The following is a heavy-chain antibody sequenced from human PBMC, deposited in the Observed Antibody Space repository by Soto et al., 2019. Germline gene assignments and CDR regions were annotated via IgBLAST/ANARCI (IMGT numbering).Heavy chain of an antibody. Sequence: ESVGGLVKPGGSLRLSCAASGFTFSSYSMNWVRQAPGKGLEWVSSISSSSSYIYYADSVKGRFTISRDNAKNSLYLQMNSLRAEDTAVYYCARGPLGVTDGVDYWGQGTLVTVSS. J-gene: IGHJ4*02. D-gene: IGHD3-16*01. CDR2: ISSSSSYI. CDR3: ARGPLGVTDGVDY. CDR1: GFTFSSYS. V-gene: IGHV3-21*01.